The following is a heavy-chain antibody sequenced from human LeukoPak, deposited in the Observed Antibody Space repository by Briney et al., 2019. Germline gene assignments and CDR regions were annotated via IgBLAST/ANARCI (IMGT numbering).Heavy chain of an antibody. J-gene: IGHJ5*01. CDR2: IISSGTSA. D-gene: IGHD3-9*01. CDR1: GFTFSNYS. Sequence: GGSLRLSCAASGFTFSNYSMHWVRQAPGKGLVWVSRIISSGTSATYADSVKGRLTISRDNAKNTLYLEMNSLRADDTAVYYCARDARYKLDAWGQGTAVTVSS. V-gene: IGHV3-74*01. CDR3: ARDARYKLDA.